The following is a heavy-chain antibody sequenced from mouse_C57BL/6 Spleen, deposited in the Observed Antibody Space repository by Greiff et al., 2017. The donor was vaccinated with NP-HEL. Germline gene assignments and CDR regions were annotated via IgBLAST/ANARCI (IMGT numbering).Heavy chain of an antibody. CDR1: GFTFSDYY. Sequence: EVKVVESGGGLVQPGGSLKLSCAASGFTFSDYYMYWVRQTPETRLEWVAYISNGGGSTYYPDTVKGRFTISRDNAKNTLYLQMSRLKSEDTAMNSSAREHGDNGRSGTEWYFDDWGTGTTVTVSS. CDR3: AREHGDNGRSGTEWYFDD. CDR2: ISNGGGST. D-gene: IGHD1-1*01. V-gene: IGHV5-12*01. J-gene: IGHJ1*03.